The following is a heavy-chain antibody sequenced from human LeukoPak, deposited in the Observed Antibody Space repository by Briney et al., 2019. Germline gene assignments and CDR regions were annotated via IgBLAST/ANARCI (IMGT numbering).Heavy chain of an antibody. V-gene: IGHV1-18*01. CDR3: ARDLGGGSHYFDY. CDR1: GYTFTTYG. D-gene: IGHD1-26*01. CDR2: ISGYNGNT. J-gene: IGHJ4*02. Sequence: ASVKVSCKASGYTFTTYGISWVRQAPGQGLGWMGWISGYNGNTNYAQKLQDRVTMTTDTSTSTAYMELRSLRSDDTAVYYCARDLGGGSHYFDYWGQGALVTVSS.